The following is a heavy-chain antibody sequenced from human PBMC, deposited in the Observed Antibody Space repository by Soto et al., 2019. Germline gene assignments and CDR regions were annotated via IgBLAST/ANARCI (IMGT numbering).Heavy chain of an antibody. J-gene: IGHJ4*02. CDR2: IYYSGST. D-gene: IGHD2-15*01. CDR3: ARDSVVVAAYDY. CDR1: GGSIGSGGYY. V-gene: IGHV4-31*03. Sequence: SETLSLTCTVSGGSIGSGGYYWSWIRQHPGKGLEWIGYIYYSGSTYYNPSLKSRVTISVDTSKNQFSLKLSSVTAADTAVYYCARDSVVVAAYDYWGQGTLVTVSS.